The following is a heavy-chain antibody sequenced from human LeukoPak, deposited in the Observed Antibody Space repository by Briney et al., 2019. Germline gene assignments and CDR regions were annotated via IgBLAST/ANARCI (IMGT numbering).Heavy chain of an antibody. J-gene: IGHJ5*02. Sequence: ASVKVSCKASGYTFTNYGISWVRQAPGQGLEWMGWISPYNGNTNYAQKFQGRVTITRDTSASTAYMELSSLRSEDTAVYYCAREGRQIAVAGTDLSWGQGTLVTVSS. D-gene: IGHD6-19*01. CDR1: GYTFTNYG. CDR2: ISPYNGNT. CDR3: AREGRQIAVAGTDLS. V-gene: IGHV1-18*01.